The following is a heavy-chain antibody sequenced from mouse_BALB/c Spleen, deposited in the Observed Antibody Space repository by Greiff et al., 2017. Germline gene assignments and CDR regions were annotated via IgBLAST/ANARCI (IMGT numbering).Heavy chain of an antibody. J-gene: IGHJ4*01. CDR3: ARNGRLRGFYAMDY. CDR1: GFSLTSYG. Sequence: VKLMESGPGLVQPSQSLSITCTVSGFSLTSYGVHWVRQSPGKGLEWLGVIWSGGSTDYNAAFISRLSISKDNSKSQVFFKMNSLQANDTAIYYCARNGRLRGFYAMDYWGQGTSVTVSS. D-gene: IGHD2-4*01. V-gene: IGHV2-2*02. CDR2: IWSGGST.